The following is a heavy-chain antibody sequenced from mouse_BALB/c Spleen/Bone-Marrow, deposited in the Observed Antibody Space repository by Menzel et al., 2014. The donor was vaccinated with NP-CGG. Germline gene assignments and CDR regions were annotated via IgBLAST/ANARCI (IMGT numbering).Heavy chain of an antibody. CDR2: IDPANGNT. V-gene: IGHV14-3*02. J-gene: IGHJ2*03. Sequence: VQLQQPGAELVKPGASVKLSCTASGFNVKDTYMHWVKQRPEQGVEWIGRIDPANGNTKYDPKFQGKATITADTSSNTTYTQPSSLPTGVTAISFCARVDLILIRGFDSGGQGTSL. CDR1: GFNVKDTY. CDR3: ARVDLILIRGFDS. D-gene: IGHD2-4*01.